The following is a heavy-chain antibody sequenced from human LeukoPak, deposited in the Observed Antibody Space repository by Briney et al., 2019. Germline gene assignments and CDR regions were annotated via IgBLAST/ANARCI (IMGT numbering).Heavy chain of an antibody. CDR1: GFTFSSYE. CDR2: ISSSGSTI. J-gene: IGHJ4*02. D-gene: IGHD3-10*01. Sequence: PGGSLRLSCAASGFTFSSYEMNWVRQAPGKGLEWVSYISSSGSTIYYADSVKGRFTISRDNAKNSLYLQMNSLRAEDTAVYYCARGPLWFGSEKLFGSLDYWGQGTLVTVSS. V-gene: IGHV3-48*03. CDR3: ARGPLWFGSEKLFGSLDY.